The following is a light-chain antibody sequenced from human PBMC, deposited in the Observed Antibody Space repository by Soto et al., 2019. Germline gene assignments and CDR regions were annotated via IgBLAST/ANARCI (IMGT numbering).Light chain of an antibody. CDR2: DAS. Sequence: DIQMTQSPSTLSASVGDRVTITCRASQSIDNWLAWYQQKPGKAPKVLIYDASSLDSGVPSSFSGSGSGTEFTLTINSLQPDDFAVYYCQQYKRYPYTFGQGTKLEIK. CDR1: QSIDNW. V-gene: IGKV1-5*01. J-gene: IGKJ2*01. CDR3: QQYKRYPYT.